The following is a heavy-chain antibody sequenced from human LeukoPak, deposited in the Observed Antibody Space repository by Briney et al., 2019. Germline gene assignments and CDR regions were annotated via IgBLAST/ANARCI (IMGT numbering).Heavy chain of an antibody. V-gene: IGHV4-34*01. CDR3: ARDRRGYYFDY. D-gene: IGHD3-10*01. J-gene: IGHJ4*02. Sequence: PSETLSLTCAVYGGSFIGFHWNWIRQPPGKGLEWIGDINHSGSTNYNPSLTSRVTISVDPSKNQFSLNLSSVTAADTAVYYCARDRRGYYFDYWGQGTLATVSS. CDR2: INHSGST. CDR1: GGSFIGFH.